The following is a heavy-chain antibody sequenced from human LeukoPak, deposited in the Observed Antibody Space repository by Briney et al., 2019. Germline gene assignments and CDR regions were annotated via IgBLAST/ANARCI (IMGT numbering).Heavy chain of an antibody. V-gene: IGHV4-59*12. J-gene: IGHJ6*02. CDR3: ARLCPGSCYPGERRGYSYGYLNYYYYYGTDV. D-gene: IGHD5-18*01. CDR2: IYYSGST. Sequence: KASETLSLTCTVSGGSISSYYWSWIRQPPGKGLEWIGYIYYSGSTNYNPSLKSRVTISVDTSKNQFSLKLSSVTAADTAVYYCARLCPGSCYPGERRGYSYGYLNYYYYYGTDVWGQGTTVTVSS. CDR1: GGSISSYY.